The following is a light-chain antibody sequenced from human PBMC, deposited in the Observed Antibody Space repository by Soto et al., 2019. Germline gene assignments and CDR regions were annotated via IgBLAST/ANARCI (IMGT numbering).Light chain of an antibody. V-gene: IGLV2-23*02. CDR1: SSDVGAYNL. CDR3: CSYAGTVAYV. J-gene: IGLJ1*01. CDR2: DVS. Sequence: QSVLTQPASVSGSPGQSITISCTGTSSDVGAYNLVSWYQQHPGKAPKLIICDVSTRPSGISNRFSGSKSGDTASLTISGLQAEDEADYFCCSYAGTVAYVFGTGTKVTVL.